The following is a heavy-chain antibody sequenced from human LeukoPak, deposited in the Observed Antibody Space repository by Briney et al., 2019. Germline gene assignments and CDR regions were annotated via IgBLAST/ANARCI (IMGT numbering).Heavy chain of an antibody. CDR1: GFTVSGNY. CDR3: ARGGSWFGEFRWWYMDV. CDR2: IYSGGST. Sequence: GGSLRLSCAASGFTVSGNYMSWVRQAPGKGLEWVSVIYSGGSTYYVDSVEGRFIISRDNSKNTVYLQMNRLRAEDTAVYYCARGGSWFGEFRWWYMDVWGKGTTVTISS. V-gene: IGHV3-53*01. J-gene: IGHJ6*03. D-gene: IGHD3-10*01.